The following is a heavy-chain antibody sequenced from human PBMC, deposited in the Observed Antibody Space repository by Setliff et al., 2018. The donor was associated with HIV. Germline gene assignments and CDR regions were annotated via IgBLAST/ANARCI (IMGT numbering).Heavy chain of an antibody. CDR1: GFSLSTSGVG. CDR2: IYWDDDK. D-gene: IGHD5-18*01. J-gene: IGHJ4*02. Sequence: VSGPTLVNPTQTLTLTCTFSGFSLSTSGVGVGWIRQPPGKALEWLALIYWDDDKRYSPSLKSRLTITKDTSKNQVVLTMTNVDPVDTATYHCAHIYTHGSFDYWGQGTLVTVSS. V-gene: IGHV2-5*02. CDR3: AHIYTHGSFDY.